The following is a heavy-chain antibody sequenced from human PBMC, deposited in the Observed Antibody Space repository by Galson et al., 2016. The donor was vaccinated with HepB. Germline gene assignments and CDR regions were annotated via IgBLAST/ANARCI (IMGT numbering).Heavy chain of an antibody. J-gene: IGHJ6*02. D-gene: IGHD3-10*01. CDR1: GFSLSTSGGG. CDR3: AHTTLVQGANYGLDV. V-gene: IGHV2-5*02. CDR2: IYWDERK. Sequence: PALVKPTQTLTLTCTFSGFSLSTSGGGVVWIRQPPGKALEWVALIYWDERKRYSPPLKSRLTITKDTSRKQVDLTMTNMNPVDAATYHCAHTTLVQGANYGLDVWGQGTTVTVSS.